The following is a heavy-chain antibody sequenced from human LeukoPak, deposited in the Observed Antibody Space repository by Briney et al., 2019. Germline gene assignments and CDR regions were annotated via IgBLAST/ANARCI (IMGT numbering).Heavy chain of an antibody. D-gene: IGHD2-2*01. CDR2: IIPILGIA. J-gene: IGHJ6*02. CDR1: GGTFSSYA. Sequence: GSSVKVSCKASGGTFSSYAISWVRQAPGQGLEWMGRIIPILGIANYAQKFQGRVTMTRNTSISTAYMELSSLRSEDTAVYYCARMKRSSTSPLLYYYYYGMDVWGQGTTVTVSS. CDR3: ARMKRSSTSPLLYYYYYGMDV. V-gene: IGHV1-69*04.